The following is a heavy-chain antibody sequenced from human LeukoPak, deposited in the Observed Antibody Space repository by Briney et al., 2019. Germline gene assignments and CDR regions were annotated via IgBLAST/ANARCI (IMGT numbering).Heavy chain of an antibody. D-gene: IGHD3-3*01. Sequence: GGSLRLSCAASGFTFSNAWMSWVRQAPGKGLEWVANIKQDGSEKYYVDSVKGRFTISRDNAKNSLYLQMNSLRAEDTAVYYCGRHGGAFDVWGQGTMVTVSS. CDR1: GFTFSNAW. CDR2: IKQDGSEK. V-gene: IGHV3-7*01. J-gene: IGHJ3*01. CDR3: GRHGGAFDV.